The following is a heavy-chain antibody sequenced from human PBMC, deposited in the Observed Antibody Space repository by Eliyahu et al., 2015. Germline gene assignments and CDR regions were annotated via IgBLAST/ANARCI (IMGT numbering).Heavy chain of an antibody. CDR2: VDPRDSAT. CDR1: GYTFGRYW. D-gene: IGHD4-23*01. Sequence: EVQLVQSGAEVKKPEESLRISCKGSGYTFGRYWIAWVRPMPGEGLGWMGRVDPRDSATIYSPSLEGHVTLSVDKSLSTAFLQWSSLKPSDTAMYYCARLRWDSGLTAMDYWGQGTLVTVSS. CDR3: ARLRWDSGLTAMDY. V-gene: IGHV5-10-1*03. J-gene: IGHJ4*02.